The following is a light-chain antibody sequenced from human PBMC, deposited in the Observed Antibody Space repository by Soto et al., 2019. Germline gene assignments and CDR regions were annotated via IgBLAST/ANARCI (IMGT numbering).Light chain of an antibody. CDR1: QSISSW. V-gene: IGKV1-5*01. Sequence: IQITQSPSNLSASVGDRVTITCLASQSISSWLAWYQQKPWKAPKLLIYDASSLESGVPSRFSGSGSGTEFTLTISSLQPDDFATYYCQQYNSYPETFGQGTKVDIK. J-gene: IGKJ2*01. CDR2: DAS. CDR3: QQYNSYPET.